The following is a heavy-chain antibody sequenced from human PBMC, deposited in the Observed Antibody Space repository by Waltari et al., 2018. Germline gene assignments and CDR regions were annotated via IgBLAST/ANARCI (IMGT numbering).Heavy chain of an antibody. D-gene: IGHD2-15*01. J-gene: IGHJ4*02. V-gene: IGHV4-61*09. CDR3: ARGQRWYGKFDY. Sequence: QVQLQESGPGLVKPSQTLSLTCTVSGGSISSGSYYWSWIRQPAGKGLEWIGYIYTSGSTNYNPSLKSRVTISVDTSKNQFSLKLSSVTAADTAVYYCARGQRWYGKFDYWGQGTLVTVSS. CDR2: IYTSGST. CDR1: GGSISSGSYY.